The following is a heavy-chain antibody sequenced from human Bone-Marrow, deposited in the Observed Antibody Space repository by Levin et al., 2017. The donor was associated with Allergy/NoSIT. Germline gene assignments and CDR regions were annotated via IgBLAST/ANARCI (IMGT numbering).Heavy chain of an antibody. CDR1: GFTFSDHY. V-gene: IGHV3-72*01. CDR2: IRKRANSYST. J-gene: IGHJ3*02. CDR3: VRDGAAAYAFDI. D-gene: IGHD6-25*01. Sequence: TGGSLRLSCVVSGFTFSDHYMDWVRQAPGKGLEWVGRIRKRANSYSTEYAASVKGRFTISRDDSKNSLYLQMNSLKTEDTAMYYCVRDGAAAYAFDIWGQGTMVTVSS.